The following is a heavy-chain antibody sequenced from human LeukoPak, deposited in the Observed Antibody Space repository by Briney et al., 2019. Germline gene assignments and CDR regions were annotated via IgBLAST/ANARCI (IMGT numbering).Heavy chain of an antibody. CDR1: GGSISSGGYY. J-gene: IGHJ4*02. Sequence: PSETLSLTCTVSGGSISSGGYYWSWIRQHPGKGLEWIGYIYYSGSTYYNPSLKSRVTISVDTSKNQFSLKPSSVTAADTAVYYCARAGYSSRTFDYWGQGTLVTVSS. V-gene: IGHV4-31*03. CDR3: ARAGYSSRTFDY. D-gene: IGHD6-13*01. CDR2: IYYSGST.